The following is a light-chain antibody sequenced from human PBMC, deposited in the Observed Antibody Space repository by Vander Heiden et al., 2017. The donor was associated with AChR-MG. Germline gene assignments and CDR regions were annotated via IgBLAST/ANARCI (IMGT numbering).Light chain of an antibody. V-gene: IGLV2-14*01. J-gene: IGLJ1*01. CDR3: SSYTSSSTLGV. Sequence: QSALTQPASVSGPPGQSITISCTGTSSDVGGYNYVSWYQQHPGKATKLMIYDVSNRPSGVSNRFSGSKSGNTASLTISGLQAEDEADYYCSSYTSSSTLGVFGTGTKVTVL. CDR2: DVS. CDR1: SSDVGGYNY.